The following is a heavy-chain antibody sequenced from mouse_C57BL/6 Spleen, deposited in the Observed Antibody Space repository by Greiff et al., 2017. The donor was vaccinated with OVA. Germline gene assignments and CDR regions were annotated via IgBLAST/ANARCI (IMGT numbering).Heavy chain of an antibody. J-gene: IGHJ1*03. V-gene: IGHV10-3*01. D-gene: IGHD2-10*01. Sequence: EVQVVESGGGLVQPKGSLKLSCAASGFTFNTYAMHWVRQAPGKGLEWVARIRSKSSNYATYYADSVKDRFTISRDDSQSMLYLQMNNLKTEDTAMYYCVRGTYYGNYEGYFDVWGTGTTVTVSS. CDR3: VRGTYYGNYEGYFDV. CDR2: IRSKSSNYAT. CDR1: GFTFNTYA.